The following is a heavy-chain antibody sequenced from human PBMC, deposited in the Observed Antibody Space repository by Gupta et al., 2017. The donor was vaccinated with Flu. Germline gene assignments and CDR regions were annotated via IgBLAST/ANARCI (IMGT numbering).Heavy chain of an antibody. D-gene: IGHD3-22*01. J-gene: IGHJ2*01. CDR3: ARDVYYDSRGYHEWYFDL. V-gene: IGHV4-34*01. Sequence: QVQLQQWGAGLLKPSETLSLTCAVYGGSFSGYYWSWIRQPPGKGLEWSGESNHSGSTNYNESLKRRGTISVDTSKKQCSLKLSSETDADRGVYDYARDVYYDSRGYHEWYFDLWSRGYLVTVS. CDR1: GGSFSGYY. CDR2: SNHSGST.